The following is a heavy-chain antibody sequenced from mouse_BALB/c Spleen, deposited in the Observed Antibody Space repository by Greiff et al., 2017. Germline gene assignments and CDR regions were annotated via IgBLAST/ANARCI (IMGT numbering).Heavy chain of an antibody. J-gene: IGHJ3*01. CDR1: GFTFSSYA. Sequence: DVKLVESGGGLVKPGGSLKLSCAASGFTFSSYAMSWVRQTPEKRLEWVASISSGGSTYYPDSVKGRFTISRDNARNILYLQMSSLRSEDTAMYYCARKGTLLLRSSAWFAYWGQGTLVTVSA. CDR3: ARKGTLLLRSSAWFAY. V-gene: IGHV5-6-5*01. CDR2: ISSGGST. D-gene: IGHD1-1*01.